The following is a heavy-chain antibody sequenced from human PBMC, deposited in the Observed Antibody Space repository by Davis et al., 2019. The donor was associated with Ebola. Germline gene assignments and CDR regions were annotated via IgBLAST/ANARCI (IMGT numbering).Heavy chain of an antibody. CDR1: GGYISGYY. J-gene: IGHJ6*02. Sequence: SETLSLTCTVSGGYISGYYWSWIRQPPGKGLEWIGNLYHGGGTNYSPSLKSRLTISVDTSKNQFSLKLSSVTAADTAVYYCARTEGSYGMDVWGQGTTVTVSS. CDR3: ARTEGSYGMDV. D-gene: IGHD1-14*01. V-gene: IGHV4-59*01. CDR2: LYHGGGT.